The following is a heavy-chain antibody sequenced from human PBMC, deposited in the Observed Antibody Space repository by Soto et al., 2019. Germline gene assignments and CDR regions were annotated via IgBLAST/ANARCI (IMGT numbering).Heavy chain of an antibody. D-gene: IGHD5-12*01. J-gene: IGHJ6*02. CDR2: ISYDGSNK. Sequence: QVQLVESGGGVVQPGRSLRLSCAASGFTFSSYAMHWVRQAPGKGLEWGAVISYDGSNKYYADAVKGRFTISRDNSKNTLYLQMNSLRAEDTAVYYCARDRRYSGYEPYYYGMDVWGQGTTVTVSS. CDR3: ARDRRYSGYEPYYYGMDV. V-gene: IGHV3-30-3*01. CDR1: GFTFSSYA.